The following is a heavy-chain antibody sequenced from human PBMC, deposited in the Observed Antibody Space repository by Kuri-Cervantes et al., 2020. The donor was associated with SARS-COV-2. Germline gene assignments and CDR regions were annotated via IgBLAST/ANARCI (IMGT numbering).Heavy chain of an antibody. Sequence: ASVKVSCKASGYTFTSYGISWVRQAPGQGLEWMGWISAYNGNTNYAQKLQGRVTITRDTSASTAYMELSSLRSEDTAVYYCARAGSSSSYYYYGMDVWGQGTTVTVSS. CDR2: ISAYNGNT. V-gene: IGHV1-18*01. D-gene: IGHD6-6*01. CDR1: GYTFTSYG. CDR3: ARAGSSSSYYYYGMDV. J-gene: IGHJ6*02.